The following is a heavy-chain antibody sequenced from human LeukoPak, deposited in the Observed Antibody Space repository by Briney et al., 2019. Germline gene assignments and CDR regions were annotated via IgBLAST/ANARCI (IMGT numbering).Heavy chain of an antibody. CDR1: GYSISSGYY. V-gene: IGHV4-38-2*02. J-gene: IGHJ4*02. D-gene: IGHD2-2*02. Sequence: PSEALSLTCTVSGYSISSGYYWGWIRQPPGKGLEWIGSIYHSGSTYYNPSLKSRVTISVDTSKNQFSLKLSSVTAADTAVYYCARAPRYQPLLYNWGQGTLVTVSS. CDR3: ARAPRYQPLLYN. CDR2: IYHSGST.